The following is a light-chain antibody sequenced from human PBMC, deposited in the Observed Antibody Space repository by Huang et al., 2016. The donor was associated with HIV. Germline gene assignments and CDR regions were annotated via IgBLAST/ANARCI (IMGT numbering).Light chain of an antibody. CDR1: QNINTW. CDR3: QQYNTYLYT. V-gene: IGKV1-5*03. Sequence: DIQMTQSPSTLFASVGDRVTITCRASQNINTWLAWYQQKPGKAPDLLIYRASSLQVGVPSRFTGSGSGTEFTLTITSLQPDDLGTYYCQQYNTYLYTFGQGTKLEI. CDR2: RAS. J-gene: IGKJ2*01.